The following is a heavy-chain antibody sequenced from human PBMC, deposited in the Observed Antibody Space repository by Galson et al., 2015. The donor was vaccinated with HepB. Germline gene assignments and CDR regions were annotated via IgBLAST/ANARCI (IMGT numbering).Heavy chain of an antibody. CDR1: GYTFTSYY. CDR2: VNPSGGST. Sequence: VKGSCKASGYTFTSYYMHWVRQATGQGLEWMGIVNPSGGSTSYAQKFQGRVTMTRDTSTSTVYMELSSLRSEDTAVYYWARGAQYSYGPYYFDYWGQGTLVTVSS. V-gene: IGHV1-46*01. J-gene: IGHJ4*02. CDR3: ARGAQYSYGPYYFDY. D-gene: IGHD5-18*01.